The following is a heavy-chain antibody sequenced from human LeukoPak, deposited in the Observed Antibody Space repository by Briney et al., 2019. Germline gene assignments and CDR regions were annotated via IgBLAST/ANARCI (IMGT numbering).Heavy chain of an antibody. CDR3: AREDLQSNWFDP. V-gene: IGHV4-61*02. CDR1: GGSISSGSYY. Sequence: PSQTLSLTCTVSGGSISSGSYYWSWIRQPAGKGLEWIGRIYVSGSTNYNPSLKSRVTISMDTSKNQFSLKLNSVTAADTAVYYCAREDLQSNWFDPWGQGTLVTVSS. CDR2: IYVSGST. J-gene: IGHJ5*02. D-gene: IGHD4-11*01.